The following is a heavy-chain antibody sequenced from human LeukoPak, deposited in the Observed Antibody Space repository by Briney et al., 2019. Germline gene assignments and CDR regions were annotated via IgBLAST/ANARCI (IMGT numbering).Heavy chain of an antibody. Sequence: GGSLGLSCAASGFTFSSYSMNWVRQAPGKGLEWVSSISSSSYIYYADSVKGRFTISRDNAKNSLYLQMNSLRAEDTAVYYCARDQFSSSLRYFDWLARGNAFDIWGQGTMVTVSS. CDR1: GFTFSSYS. CDR2: ISSSSYI. D-gene: IGHD3-9*01. J-gene: IGHJ3*02. V-gene: IGHV3-21*01. CDR3: ARDQFSSSLRYFDWLARGNAFDI.